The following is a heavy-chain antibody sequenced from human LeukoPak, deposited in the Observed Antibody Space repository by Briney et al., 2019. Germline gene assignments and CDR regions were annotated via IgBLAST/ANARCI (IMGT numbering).Heavy chain of an antibody. CDR2: IYYSGST. CDR3: ARSWFGELLGRMGKFDP. Sequence: PSETLSLTCTVSGGSISSSSYCWGWVRQPPGKGLEWIGSIYYSGSTYYNPSLKSRVTISVDTSKNQFPLKLSSVTAADTAVYYRARSWFGELLGRMGKFDPWGQGTLVTVSS. D-gene: IGHD3-10*01. V-gene: IGHV4-39*01. J-gene: IGHJ5*02. CDR1: GGSISSSSYC.